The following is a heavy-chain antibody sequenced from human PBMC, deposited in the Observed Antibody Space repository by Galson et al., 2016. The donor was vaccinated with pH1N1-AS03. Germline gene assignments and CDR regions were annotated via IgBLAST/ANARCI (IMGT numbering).Heavy chain of an antibody. CDR3: AKVGGVFDWNDYNYMDV. Sequence: LRLSCAVSGFNFDKYTMTWVRQAPGKGLEWISSISSNSASTYYADSLKGRFTVSRDNAKNSLYLQMDSLSAEDTAVYYCAKVGGVFDWNDYNYMDVWGTGTTVTVAS. J-gene: IGHJ6*03. CDR1: GFNFDKYT. CDR2: ISSNSAST. D-gene: IGHD1-1*01. V-gene: IGHV3-21*01.